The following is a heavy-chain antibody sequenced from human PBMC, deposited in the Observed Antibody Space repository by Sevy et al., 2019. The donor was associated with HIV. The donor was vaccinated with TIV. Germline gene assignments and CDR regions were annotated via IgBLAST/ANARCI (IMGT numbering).Heavy chain of an antibody. CDR2: MRPNSGEV. V-gene: IGHV1-8*01. Sequence: ASVKVSCKASRSTFVSNDINWLRQAPGQGLEWVGWMRPNSGEVGYAQKFQGRVTMTRNISITTAYMELGRLRFDDTAVYYCAQGYYFTYWGQGTVLTVSS. CDR1: RSTFVSND. CDR3: AQGYYFTY. D-gene: IGHD3-22*01. J-gene: IGHJ4*02.